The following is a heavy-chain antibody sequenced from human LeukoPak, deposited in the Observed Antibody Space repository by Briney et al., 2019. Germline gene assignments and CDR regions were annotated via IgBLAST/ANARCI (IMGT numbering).Heavy chain of an antibody. Sequence: PSETLSLTCTVSGGSISSSSYYWGWIRQPPGTGLEWIGSIYYSGSTYYNPSLKSRVTISVDTSKNQFSLKLSSVAAADTAVYYCARLMGGYYYYGMDVWGQGTTVTVSS. CDR3: ARLMGGYYYYGMDV. J-gene: IGHJ6*02. D-gene: IGHD2-8*01. V-gene: IGHV4-39*01. CDR2: IYYSGST. CDR1: GGSISSSSYY.